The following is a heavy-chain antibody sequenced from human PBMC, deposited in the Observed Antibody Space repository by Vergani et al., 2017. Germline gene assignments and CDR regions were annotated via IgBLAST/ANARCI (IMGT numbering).Heavy chain of an antibody. CDR1: GYSFTSYW. D-gene: IGHD4-17*01. CDR3: ARGTIGDYEYNWFDP. Sequence: EVQLVQSGAEVKKPGESLKISCKGSGYSFTSYWIGWVRQMPGKGLEWMGIIYTGDSDTRYSPSFQGQVTISADKSFSTAYLQLSSLKASETAMYYCARGTIGDYEYNWFDPWGQGSLVTVSS. V-gene: IGHV5-51*01. CDR2: IYTGDSDT. J-gene: IGHJ5*02.